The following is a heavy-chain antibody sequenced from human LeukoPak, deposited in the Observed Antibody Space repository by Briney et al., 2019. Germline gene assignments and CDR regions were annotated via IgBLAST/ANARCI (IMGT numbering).Heavy chain of an antibody. CDR2: ISTSSRT. CDR3: ARGGKKNGGDSFHL. CDR1: GFTFSSYA. D-gene: IGHD3-10*01. J-gene: IGHJ3*01. Sequence: GGSLRLSCVASGFTFSSYAMSWVRQAPGKGLEWVSLISTSSRTHYADSMKGRFTISRDNAKSLMYLQLNSLRAGDTALYFCARGGKKNGGDSFHLWGPGTMVTVAS. V-gene: IGHV3-23*05.